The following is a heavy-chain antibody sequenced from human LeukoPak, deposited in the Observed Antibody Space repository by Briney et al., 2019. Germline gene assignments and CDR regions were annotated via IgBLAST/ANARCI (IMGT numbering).Heavy chain of an antibody. J-gene: IGHJ4*02. Sequence: ASVKVSCKASAYTFTSYGISWVRQAPGQGLEWMGIINPSGGSTSYAQKFQGRVTMTRDTSTSTVYMELSSLRSEDTAVYYCATLAVTAFDYWGQGTLLTVSS. CDR1: AYTFTSYG. CDR3: ATLAVTAFDY. V-gene: IGHV1-46*01. D-gene: IGHD6-19*01. CDR2: INPSGGST.